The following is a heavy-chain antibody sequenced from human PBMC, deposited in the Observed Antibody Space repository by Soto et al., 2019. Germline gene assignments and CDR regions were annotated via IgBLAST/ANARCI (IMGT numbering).Heavy chain of an antibody. Sequence: PGGSLRLSCAASGFTFSSYVMSWVRQAPGKGLEWVSAISGSGGSTYNADSVKGRFTISRDNSKNTLYLQMNSLRAEDTAVYYCATSSDWYNWFDPWGQGTLVTVPS. J-gene: IGHJ5*02. D-gene: IGHD6-19*01. CDR1: GFTFSSYV. V-gene: IGHV3-23*01. CDR3: ATSSDWYNWFDP. CDR2: ISGSGGST.